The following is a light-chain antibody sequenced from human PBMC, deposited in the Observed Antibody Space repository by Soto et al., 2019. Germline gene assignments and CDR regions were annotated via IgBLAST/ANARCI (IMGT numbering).Light chain of an antibody. V-gene: IGKV1-12*01. CDR1: QPISIW. CDR3: QQATSFPLT. Sequence: DIQMTQSPSSVSASVGDRVTITCRASQPISIWLAWYQQKPGTAPNLVISAATNLASGVPSRFSGSGSGTDFPLTISSLQAEDFATYYCQQATSFPLTFGGGTNVE. CDR2: AAT. J-gene: IGKJ4*01.